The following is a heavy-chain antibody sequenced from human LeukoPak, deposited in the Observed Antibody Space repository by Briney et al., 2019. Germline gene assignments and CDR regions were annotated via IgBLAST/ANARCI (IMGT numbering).Heavy chain of an antibody. J-gene: IGHJ4*02. D-gene: IGHD3-22*01. CDR3: ARDGGYYDSSGYRPVFDY. Sequence: PSETLSLTCTVSGGSISSSSYYWGWIRQPPGKGLEWIGSIYYSGSTYYNPSLKSRVTISVDTSKNQFSLKLSSVTAADTAVYYCARDGGYYDSSGYRPVFDYWGQGTLVTVSS. V-gene: IGHV4-39*07. CDR2: IYYSGST. CDR1: GGSISSSSYY.